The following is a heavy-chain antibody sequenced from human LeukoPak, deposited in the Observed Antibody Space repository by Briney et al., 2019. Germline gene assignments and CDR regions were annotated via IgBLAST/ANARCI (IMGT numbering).Heavy chain of an antibody. CDR1: GFTFSNYG. J-gene: IGHJ4*02. V-gene: IGHV3-23*01. D-gene: IGHD5-12*01. CDR3: ATGIVATNPYYFDY. Sequence: GGSLRLSCAASGFTFSNYGVTWVRQPPGKGLEWVSAVTNSGDTTYYAASVKGRFTISRDNSKNTLYLQMNSLRAEDTAVYYCATGIVATNPYYFDYWGQGTLVTVSS. CDR2: VTNSGDTT.